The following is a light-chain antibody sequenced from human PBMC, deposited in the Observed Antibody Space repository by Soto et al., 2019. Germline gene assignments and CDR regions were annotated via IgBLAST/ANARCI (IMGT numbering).Light chain of an antibody. CDR2: DAS. CDR3: QQRSN. Sequence: EIVLTQSPATLSLSPGERATLSCRASQSVSSYLAWYQQKPGQAPRLLIYDASNRATGIPARFSGSGSGTDFTLTISSLEPEDFAVYYCQQRSNFGQGTRLEI. CDR1: QSVSSY. J-gene: IGKJ5*01. V-gene: IGKV3-11*01.